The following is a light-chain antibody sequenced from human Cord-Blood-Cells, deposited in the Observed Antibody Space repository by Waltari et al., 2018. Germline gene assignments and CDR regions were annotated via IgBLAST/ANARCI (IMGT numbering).Light chain of an antibody. CDR2: DDS. CDR3: QVWDSSSDHYV. J-gene: IGLJ1*01. V-gene: IGLV3-21*02. Sequence: SYVLTQPPSVSVAPGQTARITCGGNNLGTKSVHGYQQKPGPAPVLVVYDDSDRPSGIPQRFSGSNSGNTATLTISRVEAGDEADYYCQVWDSSSDHYVFGTGTKVTVL. CDR1: NLGTKS.